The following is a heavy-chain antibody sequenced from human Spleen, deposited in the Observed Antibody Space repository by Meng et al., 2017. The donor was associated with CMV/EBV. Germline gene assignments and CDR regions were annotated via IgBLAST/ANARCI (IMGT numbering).Heavy chain of an antibody. Sequence: ASVKVSCKASGYTFTSYYMHWVRQAPGQGLEWMGWINPNSGGTNYAQKFQGRVTMTRDTSISTAYMELSRLRSDDTAVYYCARTRIEVEPDGRKIKYYNYGMDVWGQGTTVTVS. CDR1: GYTFTSYY. CDR2: INPNSGGT. D-gene: IGHD2-2*01. J-gene: IGHJ6*02. CDR3: ARTRIEVEPDGRKIKYYNYGMDV. V-gene: IGHV1-2*02.